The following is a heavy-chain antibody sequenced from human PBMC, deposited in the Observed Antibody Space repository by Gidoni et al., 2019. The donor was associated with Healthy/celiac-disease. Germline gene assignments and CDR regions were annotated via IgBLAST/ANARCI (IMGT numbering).Heavy chain of an antibody. J-gene: IGHJ4*02. CDR3: YYYDSSGYLEWRTTRLDY. Sequence: EVQLVESGGGLVKPGGSLRLSCAASGFTFRNAWMSWVRQAPGKGLEWVGRIKSKTDGGTTDYAAPVKGRFTISRDDSKNTLYLQMNSLKTEDTAVYYCYYYDSSGYLEWRTTRLDYWGQGTLVTVSS. V-gene: IGHV3-15*01. D-gene: IGHD3-22*01. CDR1: GFTFRNAW. CDR2: IKSKTDGGTT.